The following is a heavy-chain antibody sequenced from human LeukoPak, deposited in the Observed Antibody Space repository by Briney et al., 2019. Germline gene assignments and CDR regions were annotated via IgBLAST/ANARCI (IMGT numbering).Heavy chain of an antibody. V-gene: IGHV4-31*03. D-gene: IGHD2-15*01. CDR3: ARVRYCSGGNCYPRIDY. CDR2: IYYSGST. CDR1: GGSISSGGYY. J-gene: IGHJ4*02. Sequence: SETLSLTCTVSGGSISSGGYYWSWIRQHPGKGLEWIGYIYYSGSTYYNPSLKSRVTISVDTSKNQFSLKLSSVTAADTAVYYCARVRYCSGGNCYPRIDYWGQGTLATVSS.